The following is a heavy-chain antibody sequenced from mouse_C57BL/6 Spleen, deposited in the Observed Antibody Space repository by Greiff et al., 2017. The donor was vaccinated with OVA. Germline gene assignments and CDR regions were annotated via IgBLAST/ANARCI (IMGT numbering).Heavy chain of an antibody. D-gene: IGHD1-1*01. V-gene: IGHV1-59*01. Sequence: QVQLQQPGAELVRPGTSVKLSCKASGYTFTSYWMHWVKQRPGQGLEWIGVIDPSDSYTNYNQKFKGKSTLTVDKSSSTAYMQLSSLTSEDSAVYYCARRRVVVPYAMDYWGQGTSVTVSS. J-gene: IGHJ4*01. CDR1: GYTFTSYW. CDR2: IDPSDSYT. CDR3: ARRRVVVPYAMDY.